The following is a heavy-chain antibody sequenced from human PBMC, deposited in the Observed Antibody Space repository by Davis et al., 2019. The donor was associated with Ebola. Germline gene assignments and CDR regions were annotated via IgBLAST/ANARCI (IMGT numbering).Heavy chain of an antibody. Sequence: GGSLRLSCAASGFTFSSYWMSWVRQAPGKGLEWVSYISSSSSTIYYADSVKGRFTISRDNAKNSLYLQMNSLRDEDTAVYYCARRSMIVVVNDAFDIWGQGTMVTVSS. CDR1: GFTFSSYW. V-gene: IGHV3-48*02. CDR2: ISSSSSTI. CDR3: ARRSMIVVVNDAFDI. D-gene: IGHD3-22*01. J-gene: IGHJ3*02.